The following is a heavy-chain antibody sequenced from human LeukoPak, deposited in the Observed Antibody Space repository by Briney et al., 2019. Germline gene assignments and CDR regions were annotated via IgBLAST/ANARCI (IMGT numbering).Heavy chain of an antibody. V-gene: IGHV4-59*01. CDR1: GGSISSDY. CDR3: ARAGLVATTRLDY. J-gene: IGHJ4*02. CDR2: IYYSGST. Sequence: SETLSLTCTVSGGSISSDYWGWIRQPPGKGLEWIGYIYYSGSTNYNPSLKSRVTISVDTSKNQFSLKLSSVTAADTAVYYCARAGLVATTRLDYWGQGTLVTVSS. D-gene: IGHD5-12*01.